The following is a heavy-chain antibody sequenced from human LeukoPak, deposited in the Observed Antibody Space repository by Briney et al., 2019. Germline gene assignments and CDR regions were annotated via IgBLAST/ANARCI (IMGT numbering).Heavy chain of an antibody. CDR2: ISSSGSTI. CDR1: GFIFSSYS. D-gene: IGHD3-10*01. CDR3: LRFGELLGAFDI. J-gene: IGHJ3*02. Sequence: GGSLRLSCAASGFIFSSYSMNWVRQAPGKGLEWVSYISSSGSTIHYADPVKGRFTISRDNSKNTLYLQMNSLRAEDTAVYYCLRFGELLGAFDIWGQGTMVTVSS. V-gene: IGHV3-48*01.